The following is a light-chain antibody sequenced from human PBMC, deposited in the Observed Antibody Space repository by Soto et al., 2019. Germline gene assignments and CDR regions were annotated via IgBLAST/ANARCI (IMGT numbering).Light chain of an antibody. CDR2: KAS. Sequence: DIQMTQSPSTLSASVGDRVTITCRASQSVLTSLAWYQHKPGKAPKLLVYKASNLESGVPSRFTGSGSGTEFTLTISSLQPDDFASYYCQHRTTFGQGTKVDIK. V-gene: IGKV1-5*03. J-gene: IGKJ1*01. CDR1: QSVLTS. CDR3: QHRTT.